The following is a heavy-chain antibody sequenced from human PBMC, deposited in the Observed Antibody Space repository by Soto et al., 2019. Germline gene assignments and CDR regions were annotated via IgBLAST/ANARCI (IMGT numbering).Heavy chain of an antibody. V-gene: IGHV3-30*03. CDR3: ARGRSPRPGGRMDV. CDR2: ISYDASHA. J-gene: IGHJ6*02. CDR1: GFTFNTCA. D-gene: IGHD3-10*01. Sequence: QVQVVESGGGVVQPGRSLRLSCAASGFTFNTCAMHWVRQAPGKGLEWVALISYDASHADYADSVKGRFTISRDSSDNTLSLIMNSLRPEDTAVYYCARGRSPRPGGRMDVWGQGTTVTVSS.